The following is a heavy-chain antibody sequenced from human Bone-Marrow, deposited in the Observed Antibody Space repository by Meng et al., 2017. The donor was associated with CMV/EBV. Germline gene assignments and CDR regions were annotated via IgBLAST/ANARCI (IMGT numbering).Heavy chain of an antibody. CDR1: GYTFTGYY. V-gene: IGHV1-46*01. Sequence: ASVKVSCKASGYTFTGYYMHWVRQAPGQGLEWMGIINPSGGSTSYAQKFQGRVTMTRDTSTSTVYMELSSLRSEDTAVYYCASERGIRFYRYYGMDVWGPGTTVTFAS. CDR2: INPSGGST. CDR3: ASERGIRFYRYYGMDV. D-gene: IGHD3-3*01. J-gene: IGHJ6*02.